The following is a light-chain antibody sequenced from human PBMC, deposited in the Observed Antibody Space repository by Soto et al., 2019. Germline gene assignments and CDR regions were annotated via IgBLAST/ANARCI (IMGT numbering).Light chain of an antibody. J-gene: IGKJ5*01. CDR1: QSISSW. Sequence: DSQMTQAPSTLAAAVGARVTVSCRASQSISSWLAWYQQKPGKAPKLLIYDASSLESGVPSRFSGSGSGTEFTLTISSLQPDDSATYYCQQCNRYPITFGQGTRLEIK. CDR2: DAS. V-gene: IGKV1-5*01. CDR3: QQCNRYPIT.